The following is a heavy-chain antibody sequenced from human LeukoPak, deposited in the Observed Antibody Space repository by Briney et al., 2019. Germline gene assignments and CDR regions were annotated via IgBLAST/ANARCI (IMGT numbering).Heavy chain of an antibody. D-gene: IGHD3-3*02. Sequence: PGGSLRLSCAASGFTFSTYWMSWVRQAPGRGLEWVANIKQDGSEKYYVDSVKGRFTISRDNVKNSLYLQMNSLRVEDTAVYYCARHFPSYGKADLDYWGQGALVTVSS. CDR1: GFTFSTYW. J-gene: IGHJ4*02. V-gene: IGHV3-7*01. CDR3: ARHFPSYGKADLDY. CDR2: IKQDGSEK.